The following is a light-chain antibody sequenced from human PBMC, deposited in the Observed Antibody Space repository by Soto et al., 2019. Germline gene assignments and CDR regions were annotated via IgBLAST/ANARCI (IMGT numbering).Light chain of an antibody. CDR3: QQYGSSPWT. Sequence: EIVLTQSTGTLSLSPGERATLSCRASQSVGSGYLAWYQQKPGQAPRLLIYGASSRATGIPDRFSGSESGTDFTLTISRLEPEDFAVYYCQQYGSSPWTFGQGTKVEIK. V-gene: IGKV3-20*01. CDR2: GAS. J-gene: IGKJ1*01. CDR1: QSVGSGY.